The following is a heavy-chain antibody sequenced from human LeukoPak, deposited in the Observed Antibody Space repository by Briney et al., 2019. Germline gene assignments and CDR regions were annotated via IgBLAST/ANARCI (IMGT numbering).Heavy chain of an antibody. CDR2: MNSDGSST. J-gene: IGHJ3*01. CDR1: GFTFSSYW. V-gene: IGHV3-74*01. Sequence: GGSLRLSCAASGFTFSSYWMHWVRQASGKGLVWVSRMNSDGSSTSYADSVKGRFSVSRDNSENTLSLQMNSLRVEDTARYYCAKDIQLSTWGLGTMVTVSS. D-gene: IGHD5-24*01. CDR3: AKDIQLST.